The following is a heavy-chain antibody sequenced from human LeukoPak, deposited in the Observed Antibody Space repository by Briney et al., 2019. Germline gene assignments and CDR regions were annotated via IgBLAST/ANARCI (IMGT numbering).Heavy chain of an antibody. V-gene: IGHV1-2*02. CDR2: TNPNSGAT. J-gene: IGHJ4*02. CDR1: GFTVTGYY. Sequence: GASVKVSCKASGFTVTGYYMHWVRQAPGQGLEWMGWTNPNSGATNYAQKFQGRVTMTRDTSISTVYMELSRLRSDDTAVYYFTRGGPEGSGYSYGSHDYWGQGTLVTVSS. D-gene: IGHD5-18*01. CDR3: TRGGPEGSGYSYGSHDY.